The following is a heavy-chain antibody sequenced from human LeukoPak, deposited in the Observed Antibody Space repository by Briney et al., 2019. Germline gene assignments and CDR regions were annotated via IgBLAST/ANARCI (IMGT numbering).Heavy chain of an antibody. Sequence: VESLKISCKSSGYSFTTYWIGWVRQMPGKGLEWMGIIYPGDSDTRYSPSFQGQVTISADKSISTAYLQWSSLKASDTAMYYCARSNAASLGGFNYWGQGTLVTVSS. CDR1: GYSFTTYW. J-gene: IGHJ4*02. D-gene: IGHD3-10*01. CDR3: ARSNAASLGGFNY. CDR2: IYPGDSDT. V-gene: IGHV5-51*01.